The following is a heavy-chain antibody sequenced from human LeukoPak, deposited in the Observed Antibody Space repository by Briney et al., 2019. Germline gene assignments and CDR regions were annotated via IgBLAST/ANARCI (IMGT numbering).Heavy chain of an antibody. Sequence: VAVISYDGSNKYYADSVKGRFTISRDNSKNTLYLQMNSLRAEDTAVYHCARDVRVGEAFDYWGQGTLVTVSS. D-gene: IGHD2-8*02. J-gene: IGHJ4*02. CDR2: ISYDGSNK. CDR3: ARDVRVGEAFDY. V-gene: IGHV3-30-3*01.